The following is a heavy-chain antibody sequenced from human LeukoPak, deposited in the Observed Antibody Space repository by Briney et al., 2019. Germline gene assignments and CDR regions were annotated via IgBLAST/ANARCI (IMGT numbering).Heavy chain of an antibody. CDR3: ARGDCSSTICYSPMDV. CDR1: GDSLVSGHY. J-gene: IGHJ6*03. D-gene: IGHD2-2*01. CDR2: VYHSGSI. V-gene: IGHV4-38-2*02. Sequence: SETLSLTCTVSGDSLVSGHYWGWIRPPPGQGLEWVGSVYHSGSIYYNPSLKRRVIMSVDTSKNQFSLKLSSLTAADTALYYCARGDCSSTICYSPMDVWGKGTTVTVSS.